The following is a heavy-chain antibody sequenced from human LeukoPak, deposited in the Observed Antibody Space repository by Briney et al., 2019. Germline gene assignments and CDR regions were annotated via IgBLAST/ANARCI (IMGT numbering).Heavy chain of an antibody. Sequence: SETLSLTCAVYGGSFSGYYWSWIRQPPGKGLEWIGYMYNSGNTNYNPSLKSRVTISEDTSQNQLSLKLRSVTAADTAVYYCAATIKRDYGDTNLDYWGQGTLVTVSS. D-gene: IGHD4-17*01. J-gene: IGHJ4*02. V-gene: IGHV4-59*01. CDR1: GGSFSGYY. CDR2: MYNSGNT. CDR3: AATIKRDYGDTNLDY.